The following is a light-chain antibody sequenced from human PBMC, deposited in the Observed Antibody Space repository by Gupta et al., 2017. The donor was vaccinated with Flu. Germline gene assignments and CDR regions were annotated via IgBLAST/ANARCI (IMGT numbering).Light chain of an antibody. V-gene: IGKV3-20*01. CDR1: QSVGSNY. Sequence: EIVLTQSPGTLSLSAGERATLSCRASQSVGSNYLAWYQQKRGQAPRLLIYAASSGATGVPDRFTGSGSGTDFTLTISRLEPEDFAVYYCQQYASSPLTFGGGTXIDIK. CDR2: AAS. J-gene: IGKJ4*01. CDR3: QQYASSPLT.